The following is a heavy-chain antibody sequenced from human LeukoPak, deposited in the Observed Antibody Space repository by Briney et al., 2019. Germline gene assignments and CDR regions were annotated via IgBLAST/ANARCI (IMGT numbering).Heavy chain of an antibody. CDR1: GASITSSNCY. J-gene: IGHJ6*03. Sequence: SETLSLTCTVSGASITSSNCYWSWIRQHPGKGLEWIGYIRYSGSTYHNPSLKSRLAISVDTSRNQFSLDLSSVTAADTAVYYCARGFYYDNYTDVWGNGTTVTVSS. CDR2: IRYSGST. V-gene: IGHV4-31*03. D-gene: IGHD3-22*01. CDR3: ARGFYYDNYTDV.